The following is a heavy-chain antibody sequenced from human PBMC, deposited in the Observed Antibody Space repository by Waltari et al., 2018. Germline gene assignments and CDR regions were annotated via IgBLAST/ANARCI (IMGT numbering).Heavy chain of an antibody. Sequence: EVQLLESGGGLVQPGGSLRLSCAASGFTFSSYAMSWVRQAPGKGLEWVSAISGSGGSTYYAHSVKGRFTISRDNSKNTLYLQMNSRRAEDTAVYYCAKAGLGRYYYYGMDVWGQGTTVTVSS. V-gene: IGHV3-23*01. D-gene: IGHD7-27*01. CDR3: AKAGLGRYYYYGMDV. CDR2: ISGSGGST. CDR1: GFTFSSYA. J-gene: IGHJ6*02.